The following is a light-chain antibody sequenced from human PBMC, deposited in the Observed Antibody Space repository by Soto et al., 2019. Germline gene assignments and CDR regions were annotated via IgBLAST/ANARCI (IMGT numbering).Light chain of an antibody. V-gene: IGKV3-20*01. CDR1: QSVTSNY. J-gene: IGKJ1*01. Sequence: EVVLTQSPGTVSLSPGERVTLSCRASQSVTSNYLAWYQQKPGQAPRPLIYAASTRATGIPARFSGSGSATDFTLSVSRLEPEDFAVYYCHQYGSSITWTFGQGTKVEIK. CDR2: AAS. CDR3: HQYGSSITWT.